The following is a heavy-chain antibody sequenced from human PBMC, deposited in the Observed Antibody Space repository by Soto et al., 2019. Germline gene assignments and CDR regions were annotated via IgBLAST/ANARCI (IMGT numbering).Heavy chain of an antibody. CDR2: IYYSGST. J-gene: IGHJ5*02. CDR3: ARDPRGSSGWYIKAGRWGFDP. Sequence: TLSLTCTVSGGSISSYYWSWIRQPPGKGLEWIGYIYYSGSTNYNPSLKSRVTISVDTSKNQFSLKLSSVTAADTAVYYCARDPRGSSGWYIKAGRWGFDPWGQGTLVTVSS. D-gene: IGHD6-19*01. V-gene: IGHV4-59*01. CDR1: GGSISSYY.